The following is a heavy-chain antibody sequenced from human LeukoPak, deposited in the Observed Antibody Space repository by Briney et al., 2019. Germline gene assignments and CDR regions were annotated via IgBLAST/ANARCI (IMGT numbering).Heavy chain of an antibody. D-gene: IGHD3-10*01. Sequence: KTSETLSLTCTVSGGSISSYYWSWIRQPPGKGLEWIGYIYYSGSTNYNPSLKSRVTISVDTSKNQFSLKLSSVTAADTAVYYCARTRYYYGSGSRYAFDIWGQGTMVTVSS. CDR1: GGSISSYY. V-gene: IGHV4-59*12. J-gene: IGHJ3*02. CDR2: IYYSGST. CDR3: ARTRYYYGSGSRYAFDI.